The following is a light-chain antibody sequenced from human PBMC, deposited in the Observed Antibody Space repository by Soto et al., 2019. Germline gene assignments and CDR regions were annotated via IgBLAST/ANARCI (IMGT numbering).Light chain of an antibody. CDR2: GNS. CDR3: QSYDSSLSGGV. Sequence: QSVLTQPSSVSGAPGQRVTISCTGSGSNIGAGYDVHWYQHLPGTAPKLLIYGNSNRPSGVPDRFSGSKSGTSASLAITGLQAEDEADYYCQSYDSSLSGGVFGGGTQLTVL. V-gene: IGLV1-40*01. CDR1: GSNIGAGYD. J-gene: IGLJ3*02.